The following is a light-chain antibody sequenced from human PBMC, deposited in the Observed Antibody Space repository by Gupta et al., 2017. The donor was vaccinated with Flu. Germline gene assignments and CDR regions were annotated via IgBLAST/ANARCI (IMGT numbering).Light chain of an antibody. J-gene: IGLJ3*02. V-gene: IGLV10-54*04. CDR2: RNN. Sequence: TATLTCTGNSANVGNQGAAWLQQHQGHPPKLLSYRNNDRPSGISERFSASRSGNTASLTITGLQAEEEGDYYCSAWDSSRRARLFGGGTSLTVL. CDR1: SANVGNQG. CDR3: SAWDSSRRARL.